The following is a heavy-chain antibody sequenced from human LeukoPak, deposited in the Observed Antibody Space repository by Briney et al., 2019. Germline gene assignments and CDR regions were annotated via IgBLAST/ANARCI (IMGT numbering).Heavy chain of an antibody. Sequence: PGGSLRLSCAASGFTFSDYYMSWVRQAPGKGLEWVSYISNSGSTIYYADSVKGRFTISRDNAKNSLYLQMNSLRAEDTAVYYCARDSAAAGYDYYGMDVWGQGITVTVSS. V-gene: IGHV3-11*01. CDR3: ARDSAAAGYDYYGMDV. D-gene: IGHD6-13*01. CDR1: GFTFSDYY. CDR2: ISNSGSTI. J-gene: IGHJ6*02.